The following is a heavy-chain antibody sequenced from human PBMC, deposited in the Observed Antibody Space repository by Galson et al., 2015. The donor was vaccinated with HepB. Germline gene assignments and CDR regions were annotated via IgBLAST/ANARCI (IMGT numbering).Heavy chain of an antibody. CDR1: GFSFSGHA. V-gene: IGHV3-30-3*01. CDR3: ARDPRISWYYFDSSGYSFDP. D-gene: IGHD3-22*01. Sequence: SLRLSCAASGFSFSGHAMHWVRQAPGKGLEWVAVMSYEGTHKYYADSVKGRFTIARDNSKDTLDLQMNSLGVEDTAVYYCARDPRISWYYFDSSGYSFDPWGQGTLVTVSS. CDR2: MSYEGTHK. J-gene: IGHJ5*02.